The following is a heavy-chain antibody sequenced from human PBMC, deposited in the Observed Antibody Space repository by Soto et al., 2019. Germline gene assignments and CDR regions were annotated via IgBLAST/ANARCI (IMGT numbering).Heavy chain of an antibody. Sequence: ASVKVSCKASGYTFTSYGISWVRQAPGQGLEWMGWISAYNGNTNYAQKLQGRVTMTTDTSTSTAYMELRSLRSDDTAVYYCARVVDYPAGYDSNAFDIWGQGTMVTVSS. J-gene: IGHJ3*02. CDR2: ISAYNGNT. D-gene: IGHD3-22*01. V-gene: IGHV1-18*01. CDR1: GYTFTSYG. CDR3: ARVVDYPAGYDSNAFDI.